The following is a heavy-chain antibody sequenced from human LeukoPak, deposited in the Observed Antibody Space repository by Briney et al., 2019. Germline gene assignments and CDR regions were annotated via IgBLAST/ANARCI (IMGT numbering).Heavy chain of an antibody. D-gene: IGHD3-22*01. V-gene: IGHV3-21*01. Sequence: GGSLRLSCAASGFTFSSYAMSWVRQAPGKGLEWVSSISSSSSYIYYADSVKGRFTISRDNAKNSLYLQMNSLRAEDTAVYYCARDRATYYYHSSGYYYRDAFDIWGQGTMVTVSS. CDR3: ARDRATYYYHSSGYYYRDAFDI. J-gene: IGHJ3*02. CDR2: ISSSSSYI. CDR1: GFTFSSYA.